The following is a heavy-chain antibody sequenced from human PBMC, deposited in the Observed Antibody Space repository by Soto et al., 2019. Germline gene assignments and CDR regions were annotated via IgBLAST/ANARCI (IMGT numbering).Heavy chain of an antibody. CDR3: AGEKVGTTGIDF. V-gene: IGHV1-8*01. D-gene: IGHD1-26*01. CDR1: GYTFTGYD. J-gene: IGHJ4*02. CDR2: MNPNSGNT. Sequence: QAQLVQSGAEVKKPGASVKVSCKASGYTFTGYDINWVRQAPGQGLEWMGWMNPNSGNTGSAQNFQGRVTMTRDNSITTAYMELTSLRDDDSAVYYCAGEKVGTTGIDFWGQGTLVTVSS.